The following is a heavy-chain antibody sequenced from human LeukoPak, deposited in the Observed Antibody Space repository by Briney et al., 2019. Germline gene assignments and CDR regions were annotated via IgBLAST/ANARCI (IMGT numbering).Heavy chain of an antibody. CDR3: ARVIGGSYQDAFDI. J-gene: IGHJ3*02. CDR2: IYSGGST. V-gene: IGHV3-66*01. D-gene: IGHD1-26*01. Sequence: GGSLRLSCAASGFTVSSNYMSWLRQAPGKGLEWVSVIYSGGSTYYADSVKGRFTISRDNSKNTLYLQMNSLRAEDTAVYYCARVIGGSYQDAFDIWGQGTMVTVS. CDR1: GFTVSSNY.